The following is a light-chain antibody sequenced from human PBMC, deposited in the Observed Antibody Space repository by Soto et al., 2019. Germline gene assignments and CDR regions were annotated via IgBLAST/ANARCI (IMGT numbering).Light chain of an antibody. CDR2: AAS. CDR1: QGISSY. CDR3: QQSYSTPRT. V-gene: IGKV1-39*01. Sequence: DIQLTQSPSFLSASVGDRVTISCRASQGISSYLAWYQHKPGKAPNLLIYAASSLQSGVPSRFSGSGSGTDFTLTISSLQPEDFATYYCQQSYSTPRTFGQGTKVDIK. J-gene: IGKJ1*01.